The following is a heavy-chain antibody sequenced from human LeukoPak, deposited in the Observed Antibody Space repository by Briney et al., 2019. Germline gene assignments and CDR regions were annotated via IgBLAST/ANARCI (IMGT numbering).Heavy chain of an antibody. CDR3: ARVFSAEWLGELLGGGDAFDI. Sequence: GGSLRLSCAASGFTFSSYSMNWVRQAPGKGLEWVSSISSSSSYIYYADSVKGRFTISRDNAKNSLYLQMNSLRAEDTAVYYCARVFSAEWLGELLGGGDAFDIWGQGTRVTVSS. CDR2: ISSSSSYI. D-gene: IGHD3-10*01. J-gene: IGHJ3*02. CDR1: GFTFSSYS. V-gene: IGHV3-21*01.